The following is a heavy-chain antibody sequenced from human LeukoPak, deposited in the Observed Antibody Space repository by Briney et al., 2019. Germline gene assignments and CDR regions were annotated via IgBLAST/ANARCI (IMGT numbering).Heavy chain of an antibody. CDR3: ARDLWDGSSWYSGVDY. V-gene: IGHV1-18*01. J-gene: IGHJ4*02. CDR2: ISAYNGDT. D-gene: IGHD6-13*01. Sequence: ASVKVSRKASGYTFTHHGITWVRQAPGQGLEWLGWISAYNGDTIYAREFQGRVTLTTDTSTTTAYMEVRSLRSDDTAVYYCARDLWDGSSWYSGVDYWGQGTLVTVSS. CDR1: GYTFTHHG.